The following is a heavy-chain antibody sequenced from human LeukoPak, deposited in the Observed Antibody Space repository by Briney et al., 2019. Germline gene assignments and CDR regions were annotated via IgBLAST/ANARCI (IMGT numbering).Heavy chain of an antibody. J-gene: IGHJ4*02. CDR3: ATAWGYFDY. Sequence: PSETLSLTCSVSGGXISSYYWSWIRQPPGKGLEWIGYISYSGITNYNPSLKSRVTISLDTSKNQFSQKLTSVTAADTAVYYCATAWGYFDYWGQGALVTVSS. D-gene: IGHD7-27*01. CDR2: ISYSGIT. CDR1: GGXISSYY. V-gene: IGHV4-59*01.